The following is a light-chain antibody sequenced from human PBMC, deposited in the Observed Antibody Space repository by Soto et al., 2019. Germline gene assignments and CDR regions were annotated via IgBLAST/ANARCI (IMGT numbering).Light chain of an antibody. CDR1: SSNIGGTNY. Sequence: QSVLTQPPSASGTPGQKAFISCSVISSNIGGTNYAYWYHQLPGAAPNLLMHSNNLRPSGVPERISGSKFGTAASLAISGLRSEDEAVYYCASWDDRLGAVIFGGGTKVTVL. CDR3: ASWDDRLGAVI. J-gene: IGLJ2*01. V-gene: IGLV1-47*02. CDR2: SNN.